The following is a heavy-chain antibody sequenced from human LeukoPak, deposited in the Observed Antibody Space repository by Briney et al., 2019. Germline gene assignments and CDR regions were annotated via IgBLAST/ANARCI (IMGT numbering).Heavy chain of an antibody. Sequence: PSETLSLTCTVSGGSISSSSYYWGWIRQPPGKGLEWIGSIYYSGSTYYNPSLKSRVTISVDTSKNQFSLKLSSVTAADTAVYYCRGIKYSSSSGPFDPWGQGTLVTVSS. CDR1: GGSISSSSYY. CDR3: RGIKYSSSSGPFDP. D-gene: IGHD6-6*01. CDR2: IYYSGST. J-gene: IGHJ5*02. V-gene: IGHV4-39*07.